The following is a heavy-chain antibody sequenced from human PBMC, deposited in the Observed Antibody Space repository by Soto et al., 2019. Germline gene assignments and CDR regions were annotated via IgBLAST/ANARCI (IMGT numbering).Heavy chain of an antibody. Sequence: SETLSLTCTVSGGSISSYYWSWIRQPAGKGLEWIGRIYTSGGTNYNPSLKRRVTMSVDTSKNQFSLKLSSVTAADTAVYYCARERGYCSGGSCYYYYYYGMDVWGQGTTVTVS. D-gene: IGHD2-15*01. J-gene: IGHJ6*02. CDR2: IYTSGGT. CDR3: ARERGYCSGGSCYYYYYYGMDV. CDR1: GGSISSYY. V-gene: IGHV4-4*07.